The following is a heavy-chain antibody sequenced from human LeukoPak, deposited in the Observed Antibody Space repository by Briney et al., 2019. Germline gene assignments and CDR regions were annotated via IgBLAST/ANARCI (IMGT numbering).Heavy chain of an antibody. CDR3: ARDGGLGGDYDPNYFDY. Sequence: ASVKVSCKASGYTFTSYGISWVRQAPGQGLEWMGWISAYNGNTNYAQKLQGRVTMTTDTSTSTAYMELRSLRSDDTAVYYCARDGGLGGDYDPNYFDYWGQGTLVTVSS. J-gene: IGHJ4*02. CDR1: GYTFTSYG. V-gene: IGHV1-18*01. CDR2: ISAYNGNT. D-gene: IGHD4-17*01.